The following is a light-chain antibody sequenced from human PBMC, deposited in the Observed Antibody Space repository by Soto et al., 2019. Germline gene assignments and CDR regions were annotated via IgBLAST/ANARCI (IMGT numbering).Light chain of an antibody. J-gene: IGKJ1*01. V-gene: IGKV1-5*01. Sequence: DIQMTQSPSTLSASVGDRVTITCRASQSISSWLAWYQQKPGKAPKLLIYDASYLERGVPSRFSGSGSGTEFTLTISSLQPDDLATYYCQQYNSFWTFSQGTKVEI. CDR3: QQYNSFWT. CDR1: QSISSW. CDR2: DAS.